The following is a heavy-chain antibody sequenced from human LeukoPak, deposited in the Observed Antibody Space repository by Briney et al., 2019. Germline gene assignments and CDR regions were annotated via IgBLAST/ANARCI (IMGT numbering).Heavy chain of an antibody. J-gene: IGHJ4*02. Sequence: SETLSLTCTVSGGSISSYYWSWIRQPPGKGLEWIGYIYYSGSTKYNPSLKSRVSISADTSKNQFSLKLSSVTAADTAVYYCARGAGAGYNLQPFDYWGQGTLVTVSS. V-gene: IGHV4-59*08. CDR3: ARGAGAGYNLQPFDY. CDR1: GGSISSYY. D-gene: IGHD5-24*01. CDR2: IYYSGST.